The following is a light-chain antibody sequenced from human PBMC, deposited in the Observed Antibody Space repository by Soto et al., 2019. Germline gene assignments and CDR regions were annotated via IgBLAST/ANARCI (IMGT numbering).Light chain of an antibody. CDR2: DVS. Sequence: QSALTQPASVSGSPGQSITISCTGTGSDVGGYNFVSWYQQHPGKAPKLMIYDVSNRPSGVSNRFSGSKSGNTASLTISGLQAEDEADYYCSSYTSSSTVVVGGGTKLTVL. CDR1: GSDVGGYNF. J-gene: IGLJ2*01. V-gene: IGLV2-14*01. CDR3: SSYTSSSTVV.